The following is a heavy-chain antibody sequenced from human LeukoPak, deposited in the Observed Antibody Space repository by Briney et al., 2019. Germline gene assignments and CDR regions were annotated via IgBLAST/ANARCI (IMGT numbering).Heavy chain of an antibody. J-gene: IGHJ4*02. CDR3: ARAKDGPYYFDY. CDR1: GGSISSGGYS. CDR2: IYHSGST. Sequence: SETLSLTCAVSGGSISSGGYSWSWIRQPPGKGLEWIGYIYHSGSTYYNPSLKSRVTISVDRSKNQFSLKPSSVTAADTAVYYCARAKDGPYYFDYWGQGTLVTVSS. V-gene: IGHV4-30-2*01. D-gene: IGHD2-15*01.